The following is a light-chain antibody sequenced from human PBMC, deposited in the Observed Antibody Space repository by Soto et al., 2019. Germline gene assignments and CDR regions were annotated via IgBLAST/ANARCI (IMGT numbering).Light chain of an antibody. Sequence: QPVLTQPPSASGTPGQRVTISCSGSSSNIGSNYIYWYQQIPGTAPKLVIYTNNQRPSGVPDRFSGSKSGTSASLAISGLRSEDEAVYYCAAWDDRLSGPVFGGGTKLTVL. CDR3: AAWDDRLSGPV. V-gene: IGLV1-47*02. CDR2: TNN. CDR1: SSNIGSNY. J-gene: IGLJ2*01.